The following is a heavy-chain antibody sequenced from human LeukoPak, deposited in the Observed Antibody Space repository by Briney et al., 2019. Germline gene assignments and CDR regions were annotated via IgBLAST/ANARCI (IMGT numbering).Heavy chain of an antibody. V-gene: IGHV4-59*04. CDR2: IYFSGTT. D-gene: IGHD6-13*01. CDR1: GGSVTNYY. CDR3: ARLAQQLGRGVNWFDP. Sequence: SETLSLTCTVSGGSVTNYYWSWLRQPPGKGLEWIGYIYFSGTTYYHPSLKSRVTISVDTSKNQFSLKLSSVTAADTAVYYCARLAQQLGRGVNWFDPWGQGTLVTVSS. J-gene: IGHJ5*02.